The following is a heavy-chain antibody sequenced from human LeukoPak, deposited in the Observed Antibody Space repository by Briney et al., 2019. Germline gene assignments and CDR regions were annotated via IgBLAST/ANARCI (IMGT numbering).Heavy chain of an antibody. J-gene: IGHJ4*02. CDR1: GFTFSSYA. CDR2: ISGSGGST. V-gene: IGHV3-23*01. CDR3: AKDSRYGSGSYRPVGFDY. D-gene: IGHD3-10*01. Sequence: GGSLRLSCAASGFTFSSYAMSWVRQAPGKGLEWVSAISGSGGSTYYADSVKGRFTISRDNSKNTLYLQMNSLRAEDTAVYYCAKDSRYGSGSYRPVGFDYWGQGTLVTVSS.